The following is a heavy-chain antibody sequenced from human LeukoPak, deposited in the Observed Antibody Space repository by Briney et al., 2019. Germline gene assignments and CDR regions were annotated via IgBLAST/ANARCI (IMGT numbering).Heavy chain of an antibody. CDR1: GYIFTNYG. Sequence: GASVKVSCKASGYIFTNYGISWVRQAPGQGLEWMGWISVYNGNTNYAQKLQGRVTMTTDTSASTAYMELRSLRSDDTAAYYCARGESGIQHWGQGTLVTVSS. CDR2: ISVYNGNT. J-gene: IGHJ1*01. CDR3: ARGESGIQH. V-gene: IGHV1-18*01.